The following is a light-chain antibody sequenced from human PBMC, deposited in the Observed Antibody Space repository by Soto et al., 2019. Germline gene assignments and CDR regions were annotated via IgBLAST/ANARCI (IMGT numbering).Light chain of an antibody. CDR1: QRVSGGF. CDR2: DTS. Sequence: VLTQSPATLSLSPGERATLYCGASQRVSGGFLAWYQQKPGLAPRLILYDTSFRATGIPDRFSGSGSGTEFTLTISSLQPDDFATYYCQQYNSYPLTFGGGTKVDIK. V-gene: IGKV3D-20*01. J-gene: IGKJ4*01. CDR3: QQYNSYPLT.